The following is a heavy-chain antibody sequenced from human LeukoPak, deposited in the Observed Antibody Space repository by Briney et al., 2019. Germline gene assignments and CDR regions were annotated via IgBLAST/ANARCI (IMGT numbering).Heavy chain of an antibody. J-gene: IGHJ5*02. V-gene: IGHV3-21*01. CDR2: ISSSSSYI. Sequence: GGSLRLSCAASGFTFSSYSMSWVRQAPGKGLEWVSPISSSSSYIYYADSVKGRFTISRDNAKNSLYLQMNSLRAEDTAVYYCARAAMVRGVIGWFDPWGQGTLVSVSS. D-gene: IGHD3-10*01. CDR1: GFTFSSYS. CDR3: ARAAMVRGVIGWFDP.